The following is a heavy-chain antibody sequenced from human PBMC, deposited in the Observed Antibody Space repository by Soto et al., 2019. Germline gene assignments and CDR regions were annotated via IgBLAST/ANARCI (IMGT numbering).Heavy chain of an antibody. CDR3: TSLSLGYCSGGSCYLRANDAFDI. CDR2: IRSKAYGGTT. J-gene: IGHJ3*02. V-gene: IGHV3-49*03. D-gene: IGHD2-15*01. Sequence: GGSLRLSCTASGFTFGDYAMSWFRQAPGKGLEWVSFIRSKAYGGTTEYAASVKGRFTISRDDSKSIAYLQMNSLKTEDTAVYYCTSLSLGYCSGGSCYLRANDAFDIWGQGTMVTVSS. CDR1: GFTFGDYA.